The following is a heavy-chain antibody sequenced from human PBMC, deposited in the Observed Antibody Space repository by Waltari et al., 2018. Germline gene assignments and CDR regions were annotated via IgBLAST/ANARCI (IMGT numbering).Heavy chain of an antibody. D-gene: IGHD3-22*01. J-gene: IGHJ4*02. Sequence: EVQLVESGGGLVQPGGSLRLSCAASGFPFSSYWMSWVRQAPGKGLEWVANIKQDGSEKYYVDSVKGRFTISRDNAKNSLYLQMNSLRAEDTAVYYCARVPGLEDPIDYWGQGTLVTVSS. V-gene: IGHV3-7*04. CDR1: GFPFSSYW. CDR3: ARVPGLEDPIDY. CDR2: IKQDGSEK.